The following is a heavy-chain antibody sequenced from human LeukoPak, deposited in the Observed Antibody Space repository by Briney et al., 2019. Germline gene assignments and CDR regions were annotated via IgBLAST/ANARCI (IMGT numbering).Heavy chain of an antibody. Sequence: PSGTLSLTCTVSGGSISDYYWSWIRQPPGTGLEWIGYIRTSGSTNYSPSLASRVTMSVDTSKNQISLKLRSVTAADTAVYYCARPHSSTDFYAFDIWGQGTMVTVSS. J-gene: IGHJ3*02. CDR1: GGSISDYY. CDR3: ARPHSSTDFYAFDI. CDR2: IRTSGST. V-gene: IGHV4-4*09. D-gene: IGHD2-2*01.